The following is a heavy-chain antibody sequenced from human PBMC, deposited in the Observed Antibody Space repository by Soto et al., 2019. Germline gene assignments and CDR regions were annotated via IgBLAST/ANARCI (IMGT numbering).Heavy chain of an antibody. V-gene: IGHV3-7*04. Sequence: EVQLVESGGGLVQPGGSLRLSCAASGFTFSSYWMSWVRQAPGKGLEWVANIKQDGSEKYYVDSVKGRFTISRDNAKNSLYLQMNSLRAEDTAVYYCARGVGAIFGAFDLWGQGTMVTVSS. J-gene: IGHJ3*01. CDR3: ARGVGAIFGAFDL. CDR2: IKQDGSEK. D-gene: IGHD1-26*01. CDR1: GFTFSSYW.